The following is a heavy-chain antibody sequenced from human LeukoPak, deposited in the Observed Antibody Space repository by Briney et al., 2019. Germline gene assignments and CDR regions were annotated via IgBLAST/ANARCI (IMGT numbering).Heavy chain of an antibody. CDR2: ISSSSSYI. CDR1: GFTFSSYS. CDR3: ASVGGWPIYY. D-gene: IGHD6-19*01. Sequence: GGSLRLSCAASGFTFSSYSMNWVRQAPGKGLEWVSSISSSSSYIYYADSVKGRFTISRDNAKHSLYLQMNSLRADDTAVYYCASVGGWPIYYWGQGTLVTVSS. J-gene: IGHJ4*02. V-gene: IGHV3-21*01.